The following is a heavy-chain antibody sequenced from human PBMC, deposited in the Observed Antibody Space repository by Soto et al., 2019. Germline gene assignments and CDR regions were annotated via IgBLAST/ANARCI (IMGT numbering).Heavy chain of an antibody. Sequence: PSETLSLTCTVSGGSISSGGYYWSWIRQHPGNGLEWIGYIYYRGSTYYKPSLKSRVTISVDTSKNQFSLKLSSVTAGDTAVYYCARGGYSYGLSHSGIYGMDVWGQGTTVTVSS. J-gene: IGHJ6*02. CDR1: GGSISSGGYY. CDR3: ARGGYSYGLSHSGIYGMDV. D-gene: IGHD5-18*01. CDR2: IYYRGST. V-gene: IGHV4-31*03.